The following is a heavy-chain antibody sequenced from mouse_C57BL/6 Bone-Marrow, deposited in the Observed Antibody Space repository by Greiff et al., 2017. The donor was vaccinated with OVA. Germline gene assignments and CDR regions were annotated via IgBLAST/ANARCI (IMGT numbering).Heavy chain of an antibody. V-gene: IGHV1-59*01. D-gene: IGHD1-1*01. CDR1: GYTFTSYW. J-gene: IGHJ4*01. CDR3: AREGYYYGSSYGALMDY. CDR2: IDPSDSYP. Sequence: QVQLQQPGAELVRPGTSVKLSCKASGYTFTSYWMHWVKQRPGQGLEWIGVIDPSDSYPNYNQKFKGTATLTVDTSSSTAYMQLSSLTSEDSAVYYCAREGYYYGSSYGALMDYWGQGTSVTVSA.